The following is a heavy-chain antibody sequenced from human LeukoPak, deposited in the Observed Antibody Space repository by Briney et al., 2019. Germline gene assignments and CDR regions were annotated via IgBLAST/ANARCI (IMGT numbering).Heavy chain of an antibody. J-gene: IGHJ4*02. CDR1: GFTFNTYS. CDR2: ITHSSGYI. D-gene: IGHD3-10*01. CDR3: ARHTYYYGSGSYGDY. Sequence: GGSLRLSCAASGFTFNTYSMNWLRQAPGKGLEWVSSITHSSGYIYYAGSVKGRFTISRDNAKNSLYLQMNSLRAEDTAVYYCARHTYYYGSGSYGDYWGQGTLVTVSS. V-gene: IGHV3-21*01.